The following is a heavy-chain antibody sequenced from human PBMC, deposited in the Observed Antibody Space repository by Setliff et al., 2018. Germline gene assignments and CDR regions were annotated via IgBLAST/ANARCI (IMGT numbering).Heavy chain of an antibody. J-gene: IGHJ4*02. D-gene: IGHD3-22*01. Sequence: GGSLRLSCAASGFTFARFAMHWVRQAPGKGLEWVAVISYDGINKYYADSVKGRFTISRDNSKNTLYLQMNSLRSEDTAIYYCATSTIITYYFDSWGQGTLVTVSS. V-gene: IGHV3-30*07. CDR2: ISYDGINK. CDR3: ATSTIITYYFDS. CDR1: GFTFARFA.